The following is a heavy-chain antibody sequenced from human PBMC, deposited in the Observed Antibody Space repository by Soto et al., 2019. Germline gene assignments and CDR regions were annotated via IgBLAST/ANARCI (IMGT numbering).Heavy chain of an antibody. V-gene: IGHV1-3*01. CDR3: ARARLLWFGELPKPYFDY. D-gene: IGHD3-10*01. Sequence: ASVKVSCKASGYTFTSYAMHWVRQAPGQRLEWMGWINAGNGNTKYSQKFQGRVTITRDTSASTAYMELSSLRSEDTAVYYCARARLLWFGELPKPYFDYWGQGTLVPVSS. CDR2: INAGNGNT. CDR1: GYTFTSYA. J-gene: IGHJ4*02.